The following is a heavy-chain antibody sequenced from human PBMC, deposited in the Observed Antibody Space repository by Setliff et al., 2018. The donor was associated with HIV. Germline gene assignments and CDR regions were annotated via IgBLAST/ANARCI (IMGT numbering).Heavy chain of an antibody. Sequence: ASVKVSCKASGYTFTGYDMHWVRQAPGQGLERMGWVNPNSGGTNYAQKFQGRVTMTRDTSISTAYMELSRLRSDDTAVYYCARDLTGDLFFDYWGQGTLVTVSS. D-gene: IGHD3-9*01. J-gene: IGHJ4*02. CDR3: ARDLTGDLFFDY. CDR2: VNPNSGGT. V-gene: IGHV1-2*02. CDR1: GYTFTGYD.